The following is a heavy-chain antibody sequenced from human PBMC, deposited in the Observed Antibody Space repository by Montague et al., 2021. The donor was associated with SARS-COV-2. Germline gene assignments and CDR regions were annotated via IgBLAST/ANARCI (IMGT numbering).Heavy chain of an antibody. Sequence: SLRLSCAASGFTFSSYAMHWVRQAPGKGLEWVAVISYDGSNKYYXDSVKGRFTISRDNSKNTLYLQMNSLRAEDTAVYYCARAYSGYDYLHYWGQGTLVTVSS. CDR1: GFTFSSYA. CDR3: ARAYSGYDYLHY. CDR2: ISYDGSNK. D-gene: IGHD5-12*01. V-gene: IGHV3-30-3*01. J-gene: IGHJ4*02.